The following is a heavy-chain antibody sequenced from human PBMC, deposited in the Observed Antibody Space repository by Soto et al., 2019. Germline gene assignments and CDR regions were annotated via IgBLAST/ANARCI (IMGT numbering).Heavy chain of an antibody. D-gene: IGHD6-19*01. CDR3: ARRTVNIRTFYSGLKTHCFDY. J-gene: IGHJ4*02. CDR2: IYYSGST. V-gene: IGHV4-39*01. Sequence: SETLSLTCAVSGDSMSSSDYYWGWIRQPPGKGLEWIGSIYYSGSTYYNPSLQSRVAISVDTSKNQFSLKLKSVTAADTAIYYCARRTVNIRTFYSGLKTHCFDYWGREPRSPSP. CDR1: GDSMSSSDYY.